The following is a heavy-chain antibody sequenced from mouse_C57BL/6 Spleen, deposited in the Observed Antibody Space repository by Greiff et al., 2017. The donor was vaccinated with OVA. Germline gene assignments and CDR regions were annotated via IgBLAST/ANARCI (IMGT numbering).Heavy chain of an antibody. V-gene: IGHV14-4*01. CDR3: MSGFAY. CDR2: IDPENGDT. J-gene: IGHJ3*01. Sequence: VHVKQSGAELVRPGASVKLSCTASGFNIKDDYMHWVKQRPEQGLEWIGWIDPENGDTEYASKFQGKATITADTSSNTAYLQLSSLTSEDTAVYYCMSGFAYWGQGTLVTVSA. CDR1: GFNIKDDY.